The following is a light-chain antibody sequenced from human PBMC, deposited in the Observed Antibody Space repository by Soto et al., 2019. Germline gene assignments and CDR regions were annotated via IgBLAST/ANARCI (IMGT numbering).Light chain of an antibody. J-gene: IGKJ4*01. CDR3: QQFNAYPLT. V-gene: IGKV1-9*01. CDR1: QGISDY. CDR2: AAS. Sequence: DIQLTQSPSFLSASVGDRVTISCRASQGISDYLAWYQQKPGKAPKLLIYAASTFQSGVPSRFSGSASATEFTLTISSLQPEDFATYFCQQFNAYPLTFGGGTKLEIK.